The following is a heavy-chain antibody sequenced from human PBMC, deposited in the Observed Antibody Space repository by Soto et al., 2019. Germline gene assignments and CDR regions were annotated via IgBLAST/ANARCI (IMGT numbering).Heavy chain of an antibody. D-gene: IGHD1-26*01. J-gene: IGHJ4*02. CDR1: GFTFSSYG. CDR3: ARDPEELPQYYFDY. Sequence: QVQLVESGGGVVQPGRSLRLSCAASGFTFSSYGMHWVRQAPGKGLEWVAVIWYDGSNKYYADSVKGRFTISRDNSKNTLYPKRNSLVAEDTAGYYCARDPEELPQYYFDYWGQGTLVTVSS. V-gene: IGHV3-33*01. CDR2: IWYDGSNK.